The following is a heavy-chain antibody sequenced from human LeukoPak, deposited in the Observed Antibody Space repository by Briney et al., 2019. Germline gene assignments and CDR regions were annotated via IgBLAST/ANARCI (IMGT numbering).Heavy chain of an antibody. CDR1: GGSFSGYY. V-gene: IGHV4-34*01. CDR2: INHSGST. CDR3: ARLGLGYCSGGSCSSRYSYYYYCMDV. Sequence: SETLSLTCAVYGGSFSGYYWSWIRQPPGKGLEWIGEINHSGSTNYNPSLKSRVTISVDTSKNQFSLKLSSVTAADTAVYYCARLGLGYCSGGSCSSRYSYYYYCMDVWGKGTTVTVSS. D-gene: IGHD2-15*01. J-gene: IGHJ6*03.